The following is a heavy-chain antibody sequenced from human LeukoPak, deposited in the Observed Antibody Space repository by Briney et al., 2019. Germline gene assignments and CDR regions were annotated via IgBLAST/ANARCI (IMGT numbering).Heavy chain of an antibody. CDR1: GDSVSSNSVA. Sequence: SQTLSLTFAISGDSVSSNSVALNWTRQSPSRGLEWLGRTYYKSKWSKNYAVSVKSRITINPDTSKNQFSLQLNSVTPEDTGVYYRGRGDVAFEYRGQGTLVTVSS. J-gene: IGHJ4*02. CDR3: GRGDVAFEY. V-gene: IGHV6-1*01. CDR2: TYYKSKWSK. D-gene: IGHD5-24*01.